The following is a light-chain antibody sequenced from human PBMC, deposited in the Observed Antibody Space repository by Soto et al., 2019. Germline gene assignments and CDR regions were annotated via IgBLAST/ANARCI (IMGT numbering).Light chain of an antibody. Sequence: IGRTHSARTLCVSPGGIATLSCRASQSVSSNLAWYQQKPGQAPRLLIYGSSTRATGIPARFSGSGPGTEFTLTLRTLQSDDPALPYCQQYGTSPWTFAQGTKVDIK. J-gene: IGKJ1*01. V-gene: IGKV3-15*01. CDR1: QSVSSN. CDR3: QQYGTSPWT. CDR2: GSS.